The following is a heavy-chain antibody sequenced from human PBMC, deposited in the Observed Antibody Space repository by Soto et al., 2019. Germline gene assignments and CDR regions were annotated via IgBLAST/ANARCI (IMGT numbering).Heavy chain of an antibody. CDR1: GGSFSGYY. J-gene: IGHJ5*02. CDR2: INHSGST. D-gene: IGHD3-10*01. CDR3: ARALFGKWFDP. Sequence: SETLSLTCAVYGGSFSGYYWSWIRQPPGKGLEWIGEINHSGSTNYNPSLKSRVTISVDTSKNQFSLKLSSVTAADTAVYYCARALFGKWFDPWGQGTLVTVSS. V-gene: IGHV4-34*01.